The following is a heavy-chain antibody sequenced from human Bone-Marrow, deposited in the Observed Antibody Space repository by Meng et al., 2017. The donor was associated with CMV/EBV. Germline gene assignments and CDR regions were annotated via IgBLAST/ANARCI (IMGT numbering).Heavy chain of an antibody. D-gene: IGHD2-2*01. CDR1: GYTFTSYD. J-gene: IGHJ6*02. CDR2: MNPNSGNT. Sequence: ASVKVSCKASGYTFTSYDINWVRQATGQGLEWMGWMNPNSGNTGYAQKFQGRVTMTRNTSISTAYMELSSLRSEDTAVYYCARSRPAALPNYYYYGMDVWGQGTTVTVSS. V-gene: IGHV1-8*01. CDR3: ARSRPAALPNYYYYGMDV.